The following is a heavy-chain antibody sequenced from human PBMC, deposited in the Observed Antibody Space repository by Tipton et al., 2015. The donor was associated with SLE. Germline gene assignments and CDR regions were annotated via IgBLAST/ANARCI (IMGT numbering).Heavy chain of an antibody. V-gene: IGHV4-34*01. Sequence: TLSLTCAVYGGSFSGYYWSWIRQPPGKGLEWIGEINHSGSTNYNPSLKSRVTISVDTSKNQFSLKLSSVTAADTAVYYCARRQWLVRGEYDYWGRGTLVTVSS. CDR2: INHSGST. CDR3: ARRQWLVRGEYDY. J-gene: IGHJ4*02. CDR1: GGSFSGYY. D-gene: IGHD6-19*01.